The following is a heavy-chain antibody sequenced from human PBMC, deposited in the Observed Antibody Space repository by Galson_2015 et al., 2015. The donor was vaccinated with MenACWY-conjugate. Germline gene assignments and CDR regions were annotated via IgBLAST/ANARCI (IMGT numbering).Heavy chain of an antibody. J-gene: IGHJ5*02. Sequence: QSGAEVKKPGESLKISCNASGYWFTNSWIAWVRQMPGKGLEWMGIIYPSDSDTRYSPSFQGHFTISANKSIDTAYLQWSSLKASDTAMYYCARQGSSSSWIDPWGQGPLVTVSS. CDR1: GYWFTNSW. CDR3: ARQGSSSSWIDP. V-gene: IGHV5-51*01. D-gene: IGHD6-6*01. CDR2: IYPSDSDT.